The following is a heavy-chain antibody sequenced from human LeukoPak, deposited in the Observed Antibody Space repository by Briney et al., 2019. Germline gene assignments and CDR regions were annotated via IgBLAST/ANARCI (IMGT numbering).Heavy chain of an antibody. CDR2: IYPSGGST. CDR3: ARDRRAYYYDSSGYYYAGY. CDR1: GYTFTSYY. V-gene: IGHV1-46*03. Sequence: VASVKVSCKASGYTFTSYYMHWVRQAPGQGLEWMGIIYPSGGSTSYAQKFQGRVTMTRDTSTSTVYMELSSLRSEDTAVYYCARDRRAYYYDSSGYYYAGYWGQGTLVTVSS. D-gene: IGHD3-22*01. J-gene: IGHJ4*02.